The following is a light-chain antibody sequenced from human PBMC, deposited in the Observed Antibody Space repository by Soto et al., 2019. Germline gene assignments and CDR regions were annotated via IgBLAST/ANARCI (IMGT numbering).Light chain of an antibody. V-gene: IGKV3-20*01. Sequence: EVVMTQSPGMLSVSPGERATLSCRASHSVSSNLAWYQQRPGQAPRLLIHGASTRATGVPARFSGSGSGTDITLTISRLEPEDFAVYYCQQYGSSPLTFGQGTRLENK. CDR3: QQYGSSPLT. J-gene: IGKJ5*01. CDR1: HSVSSN. CDR2: GAS.